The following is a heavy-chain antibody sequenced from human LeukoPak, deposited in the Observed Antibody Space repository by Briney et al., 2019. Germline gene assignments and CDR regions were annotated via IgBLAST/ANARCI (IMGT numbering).Heavy chain of an antibody. CDR2: IKEDESEK. Sequence: GGSLRLSCAASGFFFTNYWMSWVRQAPGKGLEWVANIKEDESEKYYVNSVKGRFTISRDNAKNSLYLQMNSLRAEDTAVYYCASTLRRWYFDYWGQGTLVTVSS. CDR1: GFFFTNYW. CDR3: ASTLRRWYFDY. D-gene: IGHD4-23*01. J-gene: IGHJ4*02. V-gene: IGHV3-7*02.